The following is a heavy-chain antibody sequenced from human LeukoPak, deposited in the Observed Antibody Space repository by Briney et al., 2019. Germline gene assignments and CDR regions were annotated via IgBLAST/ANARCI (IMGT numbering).Heavy chain of an antibody. CDR3: ARDYYDSSGYSDY. Sequence: ASVKVSCKASGYTFTGYYMHWVRQAPGQGLEWMGRINPNSGGTNYAQKFQGRVTMTRDTSISTAYMELSRLRSDDTAVYYCARDYYDSSGYSDYWGQGTLVTVSS. D-gene: IGHD3-22*01. J-gene: IGHJ4*02. CDR1: GYTFTGYY. V-gene: IGHV1-2*06. CDR2: INPNSGGT.